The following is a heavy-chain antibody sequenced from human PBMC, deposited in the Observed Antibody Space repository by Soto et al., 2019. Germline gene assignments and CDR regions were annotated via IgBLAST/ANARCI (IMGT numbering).Heavy chain of an antibody. CDR2: IIPIFGTA. CDR1: GGTFSSYA. Sequence: SVKVSCKASGGTFSSYAISWVRQAPGQGLEWMGGIIPIFGTANYAQKFQGRVTITADESTSTAYMELSSLRSEDTAVYYCARDVIRVPAAIVGSCGMEVWGEGTTVTVSS. V-gene: IGHV1-69*13. J-gene: IGHJ6*04. D-gene: IGHD2-2*01. CDR3: ARDVIRVPAAIVGSCGMEV.